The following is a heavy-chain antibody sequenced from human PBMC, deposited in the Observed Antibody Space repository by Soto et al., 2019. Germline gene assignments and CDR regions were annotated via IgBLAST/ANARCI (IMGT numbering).Heavy chain of an antibody. J-gene: IGHJ4*02. Sequence: LSETLSLTCTVSGGSISSYYWSWIRQPPGKGLEWIGYIYYSGSTYYNPSLKSRVTISVDTSKNQFSLKLTSVTAADTAVYYCASPNRYSYDYWGQGTLVTVSS. V-gene: IGHV4-59*06. CDR2: IYYSGST. D-gene: IGHD5-18*01. CDR3: ASPNRYSYDY. CDR1: GGSISSYY.